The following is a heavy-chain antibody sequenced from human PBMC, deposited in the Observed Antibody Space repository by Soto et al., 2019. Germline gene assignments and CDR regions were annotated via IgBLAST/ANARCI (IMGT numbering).Heavy chain of an antibody. J-gene: IGHJ6*02. CDR2: IYYSGST. Sequence: QVQLQESGPGLVKPSETLSLTCTVSGGSVSSGSYYWSWIRQPPGKGLEWIGYIYYSGSTNYNPSLKSRVTISVDTSKNQFSLKLSSVTAADTAVYYCATRGYSYGAFYYYYGMDVWGQGTTVTVSS. D-gene: IGHD5-18*01. CDR3: ATRGYSYGAFYYYYGMDV. CDR1: GGSVSSGSYY. V-gene: IGHV4-61*01.